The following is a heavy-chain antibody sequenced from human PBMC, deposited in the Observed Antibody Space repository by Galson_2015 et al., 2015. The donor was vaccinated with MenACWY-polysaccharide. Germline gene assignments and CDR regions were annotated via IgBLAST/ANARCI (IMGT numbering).Heavy chain of an antibody. V-gene: IGHV4-59*01. CDR3: AKFSAYSGTYAHYLDY. CDR2: IHSTGST. D-gene: IGHD3-16*01. J-gene: IGHJ4*02. Sequence: ETLSVTCTVSGDSISGNYWSWIRQPPGKGLEWIAYIHSTGSTNYSPSLKSRVTISVDTSKNQFYLNLNSLTAADTAVYYCAKFSAYSGTYAHYLDYWGQGTLVTVSS. CDR1: GDSISGNY.